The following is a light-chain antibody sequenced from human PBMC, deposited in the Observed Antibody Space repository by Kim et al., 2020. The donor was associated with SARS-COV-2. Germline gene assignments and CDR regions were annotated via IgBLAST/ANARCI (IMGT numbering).Light chain of an antibody. Sequence: SSELTQDPAVSVALGQTVTITCQGDSLRSYYASWYQQKPGQAPVLVIYGENNRPSGIPDRFSGSSSGNTASLTISGTQAEDEADYYCNSRDSSGNHWVFGGGTQLTVL. CDR3: NSRDSSGNHWV. J-gene: IGLJ3*02. CDR1: SLRSYY. CDR2: GEN. V-gene: IGLV3-19*01.